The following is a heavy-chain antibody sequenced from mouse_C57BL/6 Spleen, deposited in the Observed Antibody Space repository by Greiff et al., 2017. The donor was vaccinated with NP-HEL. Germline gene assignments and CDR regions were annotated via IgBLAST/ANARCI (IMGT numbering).Heavy chain of an antibody. CDR2: IDPETGGT. D-gene: IGHD1-1*01. Sequence: VQLQQSGAELVRPGASVTLSCKASGYTFTDYEMHWVKQTPVHGLEWIGAIDPETGGTAYNQKFKGKAILTADKSSSTAYMELRSLTSEDSAVYYCTPTVVAWFAYWGQGTLVTVSA. CDR3: TPTVVAWFAY. V-gene: IGHV1-15*01. J-gene: IGHJ3*01. CDR1: GYTFTDYE.